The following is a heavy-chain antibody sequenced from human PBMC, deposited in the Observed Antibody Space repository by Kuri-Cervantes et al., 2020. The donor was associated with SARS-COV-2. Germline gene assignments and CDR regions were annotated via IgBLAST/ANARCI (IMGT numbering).Heavy chain of an antibody. D-gene: IGHD1-1*01. V-gene: IGHV3-53*01. Sequence: GESLKISCAASGFTFSSYSMNWVRQAPGKGLEWVSVIYSGGTTFYADSVKGRFTISRDNSKNTLYLQMNSLRAEDTAVYYCARGPTSGGTSSDYWGQGTLVTVSS. CDR1: GFTFSSYS. CDR3: ARGPTSGGTSSDY. J-gene: IGHJ4*02. CDR2: IYSGGTT.